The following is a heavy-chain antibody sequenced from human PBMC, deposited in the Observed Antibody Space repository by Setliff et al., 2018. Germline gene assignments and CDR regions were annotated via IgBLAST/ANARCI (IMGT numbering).Heavy chain of an antibody. V-gene: IGHV3-21*01. Sequence: PGGSLRLSCAASGFTFSSYSMNWVRQAPGKGLEWVSSISSSSSYIYYADSVKGRFTISRDDAKNSLYLQMNGLRAEDTAVYYCAKDTYYYDSSGYYVFDYWGQGTLVTVSS. CDR3: AKDTYYYDSSGYYVFDY. J-gene: IGHJ4*02. D-gene: IGHD3-22*01. CDR2: ISSSSSYI. CDR1: GFTFSSYS.